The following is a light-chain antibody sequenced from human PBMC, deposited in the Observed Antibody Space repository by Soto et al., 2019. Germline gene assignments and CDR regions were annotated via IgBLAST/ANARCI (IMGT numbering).Light chain of an antibody. V-gene: IGKV3-20*01. CDR1: QSVSSIY. Sequence: EIVLTQSPGTLSLSPGERATLSCRASQSVSSIYLAWYQQKPGQAPRLLIYGASSRATGIPDRFSGSGSGTDFTLTISSLEPEDFAVYYLQQYGSSRWTCGQGTKVEI. J-gene: IGKJ1*01. CDR2: GAS. CDR3: QQYGSSRWT.